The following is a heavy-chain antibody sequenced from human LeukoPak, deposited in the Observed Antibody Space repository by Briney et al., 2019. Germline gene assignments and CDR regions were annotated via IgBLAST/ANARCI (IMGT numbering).Heavy chain of an antibody. CDR3: ARGGPTYYDFWSGHPGDYYYYGMDV. D-gene: IGHD3-3*01. CDR1: GLTFSRYS. V-gene: IGHV3-21*01. CDR2: ISSSSSYI. J-gene: IGHJ6*02. Sequence: GGSLSLSCAASGLTFSRYSMNWVRQAPGKGLAGVSSISSSSSYIYNADSVRGGFTISRDNAKNSLYLQMNSLRAEDTAVYYCARGGPTYYDFWSGHPGDYYYYGMDVWGQGTTVTVSS.